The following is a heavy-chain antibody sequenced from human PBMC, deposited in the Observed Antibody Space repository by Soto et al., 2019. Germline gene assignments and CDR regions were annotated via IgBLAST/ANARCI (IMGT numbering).Heavy chain of an antibody. V-gene: IGHV4-30-2*01. D-gene: IGHD4-17*01. CDR3: ARGLVGDYQTPSYYYYGMDV. J-gene: IGHJ6*02. CDR1: GGSISSGGYS. CDR2: IYHSGST. Sequence: PSETLSLTCAVSGGSISSGGYSWSWIRQPPGKGLEWIGYIYHSGSTYYNPSLKSRVTISVDTSKNQFSLKLSSVTAADTAVYYCARGLVGDYQTPSYYYYGMDVWGQGTTVTVS.